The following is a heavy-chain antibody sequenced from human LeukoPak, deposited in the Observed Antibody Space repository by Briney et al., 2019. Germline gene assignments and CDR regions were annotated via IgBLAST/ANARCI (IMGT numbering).Heavy chain of an antibody. Sequence: PSETLSLTCTVSSGSISKYYWSWIRQSPGKGLEWIGYIYYSGSTTYNPSLKSRVTMSVDMSKNQLSLKLSSVIAADTAVYYCARRFPWYFDLWGRGTLVTVSS. CDR1: SGSISKYY. V-gene: IGHV4-59*12. CDR2: IYYSGST. CDR3: ARRFPWYFDL. J-gene: IGHJ2*01.